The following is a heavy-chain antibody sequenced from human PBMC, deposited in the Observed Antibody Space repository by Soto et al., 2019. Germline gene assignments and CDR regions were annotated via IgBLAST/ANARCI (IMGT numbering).Heavy chain of an antibody. D-gene: IGHD1-26*01. V-gene: IGHV5-51*01. CDR3: ARHSGSDREGFES. CDR1: VYTFSNYW. CDR2: IFPGDSDT. J-gene: IGHJ4*02. Sequence: PGESLKISCKGSVYTFSNYWIGWVRQMPGKGLEWVGIIFPGDSDTRYSPSFEGHVTISTDNSFSTAYLHWSSLKASDTAIYYCARHSGSDREGFESWGQGTLVTVSS.